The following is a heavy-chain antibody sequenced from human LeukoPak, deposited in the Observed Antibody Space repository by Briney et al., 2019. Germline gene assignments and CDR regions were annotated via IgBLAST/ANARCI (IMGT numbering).Heavy chain of an antibody. CDR2: ISSSGGDT. Sequence: GGSLRLSCAASGFTFSSYGMCWVRPAPGKGLEWVSAISSSGGDTYYADSVKGRFTISRDNSKSTLYLQMNSLRDEDTAVYYCAKRASPPPEYYFDYWGQGTLVTVSS. J-gene: IGHJ4*02. V-gene: IGHV3-23*01. CDR3: AKRASPPPEYYFDY. CDR1: GFTFSSYG.